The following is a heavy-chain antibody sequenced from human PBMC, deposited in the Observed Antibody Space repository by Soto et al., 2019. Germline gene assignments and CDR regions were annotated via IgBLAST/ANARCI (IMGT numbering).Heavy chain of an antibody. V-gene: IGHV4-61*01. D-gene: IGHD3-10*01. Sequence: AETLSLTCTVSGGSVSSGSYYWSWIRQPPGKGLEWIGYIYYSGSTNYNPSLKSRVTISVDTSKNQFSLKLSSVTAADTAVYYCARGTFAYYYGSGSPYNWFDPWGQGTLVTVSS. CDR1: GGSVSSGSYY. CDR2: IYYSGST. CDR3: ARGTFAYYYGSGSPYNWFDP. J-gene: IGHJ5*02.